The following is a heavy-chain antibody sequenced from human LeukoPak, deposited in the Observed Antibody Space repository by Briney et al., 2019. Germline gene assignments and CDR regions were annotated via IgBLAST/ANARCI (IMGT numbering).Heavy chain of an antibody. CDR1: GYTFTSYS. CDR2: ISAYNGNS. CDR3: AKLSLKRYCSSISCPFDN. J-gene: IGHJ4*02. D-gene: IGHD2-2*01. Sequence: ASVKVSCKASGYTFTSYSINWVRQAPGQGLEWMGWISAYNGNSHYTQKFQGRVTMTTDTSTSTAYMELRSLRSDDTAVYYCAKLSLKRYCSSISCPFDNWGQGTLVTVSS. V-gene: IGHV1-18*01.